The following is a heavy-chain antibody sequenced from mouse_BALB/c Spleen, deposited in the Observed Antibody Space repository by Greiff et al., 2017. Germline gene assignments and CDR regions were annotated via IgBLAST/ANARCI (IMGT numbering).Heavy chain of an antibody. J-gene: IGHJ2*01. D-gene: IGHD1-2*01. V-gene: IGHV3-6*02. CDR3: ARDLITTATYFDY. Sequence: EVHLVESGPGLVKPSQSLSLTCSVTGYSITSGYYWNWIRQFPGNKLEWMGYISYDGSNNYNPSLKNRISITRDTSKNQFFLKLNSVTTEDTATYYCARDLITTATYFDYWGQGTTLTVSS. CDR1: GYSITSGYY. CDR2: ISYDGSN.